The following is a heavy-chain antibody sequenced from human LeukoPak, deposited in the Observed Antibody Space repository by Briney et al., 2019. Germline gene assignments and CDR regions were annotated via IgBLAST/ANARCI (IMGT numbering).Heavy chain of an antibody. CDR1: GFTFSNAW. D-gene: IGHD3-3*01. CDR3: TTDPWGVFWSGYPKGYYFDY. V-gene: IGHV3-15*01. CDR2: IKSKTDGGTT. Sequence: GGSLRLSCAASGFTFSNAWMSWVRQAPGKGLEWVGRIKSKTDGGTTDYAAPVKGRFTISRDDSKNTLYLQMNSLKTEDTAVYYCTTDPWGVFWSGYPKGYYFDYWGQGTLVTVSS. J-gene: IGHJ4*02.